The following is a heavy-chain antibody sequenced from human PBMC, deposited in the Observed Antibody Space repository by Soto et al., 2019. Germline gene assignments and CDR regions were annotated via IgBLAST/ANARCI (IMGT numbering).Heavy chain of an antibody. CDR3: ARGTGREMATNARSVYYYYGMDV. CDR2: TYYRSKWYN. J-gene: IGHJ6*02. V-gene: IGHV6-1*01. Sequence: SQTLSLTCAISGDSVSSNSAAWNWIRQSPSRGLEWLGRTYYRSKWYNDYAVSVKSRITINPDTSKNQFSLQLNSVTPEDTAVYYCARGTGREMATNARSVYYYYGMDVWGQGTTVTVSS. CDR1: GDSVSSNSAA. D-gene: IGHD5-12*01.